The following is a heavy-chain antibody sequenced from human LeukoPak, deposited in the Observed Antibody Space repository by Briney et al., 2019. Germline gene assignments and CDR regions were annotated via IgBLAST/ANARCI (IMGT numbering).Heavy chain of an antibody. D-gene: IGHD3-3*01. CDR1: GGSISSSSYY. J-gene: IGHJ6*03. CDR3: ARLVGDLRFLEWLPAGYMDV. V-gene: IGHV4-39*01. CDR2: IYYSGST. Sequence: KTSETLSLTCTVSGGSISSSSYYWGWIRQPPGKGLEWIGSIYYSGSTSHNPSLKSRVTISVDTSKNQFSLKLSSVTAADTAVYYCARLVGDLRFLEWLPAGYMDVWGKGTTVTVSS.